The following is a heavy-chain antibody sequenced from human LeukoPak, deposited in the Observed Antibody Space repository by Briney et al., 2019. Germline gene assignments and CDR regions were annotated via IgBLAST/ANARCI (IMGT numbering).Heavy chain of an antibody. CDR2: ISYDGSNK. CDR1: GFTFSSYG. V-gene: IGHV3-30*18. D-gene: IGHD3-16*02. Sequence: GGSLRLSCAASGFTFSSYGVHWVRQAPGKGLEWVAVISYDGSNKYYADSVKGRFTISRDNSKNTLYLQMNSLRAEDTAVYYCAKERVRSRIVCNWFDSWGQGTLVTVSS. CDR3: AKERVRSRIVCNWFDS. J-gene: IGHJ5*01.